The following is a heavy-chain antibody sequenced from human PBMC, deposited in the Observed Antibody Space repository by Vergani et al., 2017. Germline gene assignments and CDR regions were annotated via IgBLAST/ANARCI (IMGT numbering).Heavy chain of an antibody. D-gene: IGHD3-22*01. CDR3: ASERNYYDITGFGPRGSFD. CDR1: GGTFGSHT. Sequence: QVQLEQSGAEVKKPGSSVTVSCRASGGTFGSHTISWVRQAPGQGLEWVGRVIPHLGITTLAQHLQGRVIITADKSTDTAYMELISLRPEHTAVYYCASERNYYDITGFGPRGSFDGGPGTLVTVSS. CDR2: VIPHLGIT. J-gene: IGHJ4*02. V-gene: IGHV1-69*02.